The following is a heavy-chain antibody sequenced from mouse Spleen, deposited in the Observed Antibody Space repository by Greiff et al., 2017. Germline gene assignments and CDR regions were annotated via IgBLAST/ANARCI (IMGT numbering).Heavy chain of an antibody. CDR1: GYSITSDYA. D-gene: IGHD2-4*01. CDR2: ISYSGST. J-gene: IGHJ4*01. V-gene: IGHV3-2*02. Sequence: EVKLVESGPGLVKPSQSLSLTCTVTGYSITSDYAWNWIRQFPGNKLEWMGYISYSGSTSYNPSLKSRISITRDTSKNQFFLQLNSVTTEDTATYYCARGLRAMDYWGQGTSVTVSS. CDR3: ARGLRAMDY.